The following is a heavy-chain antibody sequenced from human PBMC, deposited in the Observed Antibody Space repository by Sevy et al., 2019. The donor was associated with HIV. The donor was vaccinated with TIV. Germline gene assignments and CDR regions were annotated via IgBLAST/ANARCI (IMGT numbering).Heavy chain of an antibody. D-gene: IGHD6-19*01. CDR3: ARDLPRYSSGRNRFDP. Sequence: GGSLRLSCAASGFTFSSYWMSWVRQAPGKGLEWVANIKQDGSEKYYVDSVKGRFTISRDNAKNSLYLQMNSLRAEDTAVYYCARDLPRYSSGRNRFDPWGQGTLVTVSS. CDR1: GFTFSSYW. J-gene: IGHJ5*02. CDR2: IKQDGSEK. V-gene: IGHV3-7*01.